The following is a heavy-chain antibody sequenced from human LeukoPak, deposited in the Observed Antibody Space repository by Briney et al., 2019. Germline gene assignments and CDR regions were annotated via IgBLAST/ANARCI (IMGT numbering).Heavy chain of an antibody. V-gene: IGHV1-2*02. Sequence: ASVKVSCKASGYTFTSYYMHWVRQAPGQGPEWMGWLDPKSGGTKYAQRFQGRVTMTWDTSISTAYMDLARLRSDDTAVYYCAVGLDIAMPGKVPTGWGQGTLVTVSS. D-gene: IGHD6-19*01. J-gene: IGHJ4*02. CDR2: LDPKSGGT. CDR1: GYTFTSYY. CDR3: AVGLDIAMPGKVPTG.